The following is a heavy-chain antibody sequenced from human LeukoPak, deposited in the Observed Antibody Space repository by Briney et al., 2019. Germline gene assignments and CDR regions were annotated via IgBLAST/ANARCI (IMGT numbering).Heavy chain of an antibody. V-gene: IGHV1-46*01. Sequence: ASVKVSCKASGYTFTSYYMHWVRQAPGQGLEWMGIINPSGGSTSYAQKFQGRVTMTRDTSTSTVYMELSSLRSEDTAVCYCARAPRKNYCSSTSCYYFDYWGQGTLVTVSS. D-gene: IGHD2-2*01. J-gene: IGHJ4*02. CDR1: GYTFTSYY. CDR2: INPSGGST. CDR3: ARAPRKNYCSSTSCYYFDY.